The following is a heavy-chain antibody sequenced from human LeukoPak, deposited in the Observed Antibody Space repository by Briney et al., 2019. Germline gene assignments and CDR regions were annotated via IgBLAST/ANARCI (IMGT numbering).Heavy chain of an antibody. V-gene: IGHV3-23*01. CDR2: IGGSGGST. Sequence: GGSLRLSCATSGFIFSTYALSWLRQAPGKGLEWASSIGGSGGSTYHADSVKGRFTISRDSSKNTLYLQMNSLRAEDTAIYYCARVIRAAPGKGYFDYWGQGTLVTVSS. D-gene: IGHD6-13*01. CDR1: GFIFSTYA. J-gene: IGHJ4*02. CDR3: ARVIRAAPGKGYFDY.